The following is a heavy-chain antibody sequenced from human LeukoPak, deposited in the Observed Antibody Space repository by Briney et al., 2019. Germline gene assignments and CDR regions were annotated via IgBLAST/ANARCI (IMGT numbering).Heavy chain of an antibody. Sequence: GGSLRLSCAASGFSVSTDYISWVRQAPGKGLEWVSTLYSGGNTYYAGSVKGRFTISRDNSKNTVYLEMNSLRAEDAAIYYCARGWGSFENRGQGTQVAVSS. V-gene: IGHV3-53*01. J-gene: IGHJ4*02. CDR1: GFSVSTDY. D-gene: IGHD7-27*01. CDR3: ARGWGSFEN. CDR2: LYSGGNT.